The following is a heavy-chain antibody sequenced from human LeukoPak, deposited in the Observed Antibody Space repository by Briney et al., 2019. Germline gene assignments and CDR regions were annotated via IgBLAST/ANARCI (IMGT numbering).Heavy chain of an antibody. CDR2: INPNSGGT. J-gene: IGHJ3*02. D-gene: IGHD6-19*01. Sequence: GAPVKVSCKASGYTFTGYYMHWVRQAPGQGLEWMGWINPNSGGTNYAQKFQGRVTMTRDTSISTAYMELSRLRSDDTAVYYCARDREWSAVAGAFDIWGQGTMVTVSS. CDR3: ARDREWSAVAGAFDI. V-gene: IGHV1-2*02. CDR1: GYTFTGYY.